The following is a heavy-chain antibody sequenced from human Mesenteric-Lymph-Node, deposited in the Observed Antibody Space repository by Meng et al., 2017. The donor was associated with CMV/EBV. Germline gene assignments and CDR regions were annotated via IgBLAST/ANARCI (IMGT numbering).Heavy chain of an antibody. D-gene: IGHD6-13*01. CDR1: GGTFSSYA. J-gene: IGHJ5*02. CDR2: IISYKGNL. V-gene: IGHV1-18*01. Sequence: ASVKVSCKASGGTFSSYAISWVRQAPGQGLEWMGWIISYKGNLNYAPRFEGRVTMTLDTSTSTAYMELRSLRYDDTAIYYCARDLETLWQQPDHWGPGTLVTVSS. CDR3: ARDLETLWQQPDH.